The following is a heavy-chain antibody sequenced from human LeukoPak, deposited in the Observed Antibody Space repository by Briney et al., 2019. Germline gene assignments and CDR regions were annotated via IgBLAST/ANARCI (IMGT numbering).Heavy chain of an antibody. J-gene: IGHJ4*02. D-gene: IGHD6-13*01. Sequence: PSQTLSLTCSVSGGSISSGDYHWTWIRQPPGKGLEWIGYVYYTGGTDYNPSLRSRVTISVDTSKNQFSLKLTSVTAADTAVYYCARGNGEQQLTGDYWGQGTLVTVSS. CDR2: VYYTGGT. V-gene: IGHV4-30-4*01. CDR3: ARGNGEQQLTGDY. CDR1: GGSISSGDYH.